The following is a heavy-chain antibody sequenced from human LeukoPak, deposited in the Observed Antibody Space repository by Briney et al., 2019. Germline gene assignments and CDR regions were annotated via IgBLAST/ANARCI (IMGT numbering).Heavy chain of an antibody. CDR3: ARGQRGYYDSSGYYFA. CDR2: INHSGST. V-gene: IGHV4-34*01. D-gene: IGHD3-22*01. J-gene: IGHJ5*02. Sequence: SETLSLTCAVYGGSFSGYYWSWIRQPPGKGLEWIGEINHSGSTNCNPSLKSRVTISVDTSKNQFSLKLSSVTAADTAVYYCARGQRGYYDSSGYYFAWGQGTLVTVSS. CDR1: GGSFSGYY.